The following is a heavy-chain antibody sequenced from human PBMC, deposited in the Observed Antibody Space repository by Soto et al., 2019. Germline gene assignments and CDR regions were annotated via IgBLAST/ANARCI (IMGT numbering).Heavy chain of an antibody. V-gene: IGHV3-23*01. J-gene: IGHJ4*02. CDR2: ISGSGGST. CDR3: AKDLATHSSGYDYFDY. CDR1: GFTFSSYA. Sequence: PGGSLRLSCAASGFTFSSYAMSWVRQAPGKGLEWVSAISGSGGSTYYADSVKGRFTISRDNSKNTLYLQMSSLRAEDTAVYYCAKDLATHSSGYDYFDYWGQGTLVTVSS. D-gene: IGHD3-22*01.